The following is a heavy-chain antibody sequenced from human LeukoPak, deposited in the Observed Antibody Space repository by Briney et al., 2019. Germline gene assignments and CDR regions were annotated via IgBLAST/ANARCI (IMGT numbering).Heavy chain of an antibody. J-gene: IGHJ6*03. CDR3: ARAFYDSSGYPYYMGV. CDR1: GYTFTSYD. V-gene: IGHV1-8*01. Sequence: GASVKVSCKASGYTFTSYDINWVRQATGQGLEWMGWMNPNSGNTGYAQKFQGRVTMTRNTSISTAYMELSSLRSEDTAVYYCARAFYDSSGYPYYMGVWGKGTTVTISS. CDR2: MNPNSGNT. D-gene: IGHD3-22*01.